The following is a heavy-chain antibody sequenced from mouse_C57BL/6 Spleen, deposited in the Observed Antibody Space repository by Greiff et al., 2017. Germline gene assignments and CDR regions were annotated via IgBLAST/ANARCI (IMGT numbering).Heavy chain of an antibody. V-gene: IGHV5-9*01. J-gene: IGHJ1*03. Sequence: EVMLVESGGGLVKPGGSLQLSCAASGFTFCSYTMSWVRQTPEKRLEWVATISGGGGNNSYPASVKGRFTISRDNAKYTLYLQMSSRRSEDTALYYCSILRYFDVWGTGTTVTVSS. CDR2: ISGGGGNN. CDR1: GFTFCSYT. CDR3: SILRYFDV.